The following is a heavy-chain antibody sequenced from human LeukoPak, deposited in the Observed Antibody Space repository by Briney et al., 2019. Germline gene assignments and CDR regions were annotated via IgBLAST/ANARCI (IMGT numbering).Heavy chain of an antibody. CDR3: ATDLQLERRTMYY. J-gene: IGHJ4*02. CDR2: FDSEDGET. V-gene: IGHV1-24*01. D-gene: IGHD1-1*01. Sequence: ASVKVSCKVSGYTLTELSMHWVRQAPGKGLEWMGGFDSEDGETIYAQKFQGRVTMTEDTSTDTAYMELSSLRSEDTAVYYCATDLQLERRTMYYWGQGTLVTVSS. CDR1: GYTLTELS.